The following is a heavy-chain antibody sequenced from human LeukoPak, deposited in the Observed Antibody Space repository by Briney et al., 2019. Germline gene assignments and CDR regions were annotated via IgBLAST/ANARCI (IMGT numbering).Heavy chain of an antibody. Sequence: ASVKVSCKASGYTFTGYYMHWVRQAPGQGLEWMGRINPNSGGTNYAQKFQGRVTMTRDTSISTAYMELSRLRPDDTAVYYCARSPPSYCGGDCYHNDYWGQGTLVTVSS. CDR1: GYTFTGYY. CDR3: ARSPPSYCGGDCYHNDY. D-gene: IGHD2-21*02. V-gene: IGHV1-2*06. CDR2: INPNSGGT. J-gene: IGHJ4*02.